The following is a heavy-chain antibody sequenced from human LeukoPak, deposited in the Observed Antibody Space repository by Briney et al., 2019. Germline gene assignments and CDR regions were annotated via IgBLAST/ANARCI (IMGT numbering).Heavy chain of an antibody. CDR2: VSRTDGST. Sequence: GGSLRLSCAASGFTFTTYAIAWVRQAPGTGLKWVSTVSRTDGSTYYADSVMGRFTISRDNSKNTLYLQMTSLRAEDRAIYYCAKHNSWGFDCWGQGTLVTVSS. D-gene: IGHD2/OR15-2a*01. CDR3: AKHNSWGFDC. J-gene: IGHJ4*02. CDR1: GFTFTTYA. V-gene: IGHV3-23*01.